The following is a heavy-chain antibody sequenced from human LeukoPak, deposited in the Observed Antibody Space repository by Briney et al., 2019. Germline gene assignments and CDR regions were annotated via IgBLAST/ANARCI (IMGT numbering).Heavy chain of an antibody. J-gene: IGHJ6*02. CDR3: ARAEPPPTHHDYGDYVIYYYGMDV. CDR2: FDPEDGER. V-gene: IGHV1-24*01. D-gene: IGHD4-17*01. Sequence: ASVKVSCKVSGYTLTELSMHWVRQAPGKGLEWMGGFDPEDGERIYAQKFQGRVTMTEDTSTDTAYMELSSLRSEDTAVYYCARAEPPPTHHDYGDYVIYYYGMDVWGQGTTVTVSS. CDR1: GYTLTELS.